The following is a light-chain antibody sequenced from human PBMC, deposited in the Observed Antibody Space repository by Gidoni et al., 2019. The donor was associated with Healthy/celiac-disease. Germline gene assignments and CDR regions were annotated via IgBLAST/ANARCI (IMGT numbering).Light chain of an antibody. V-gene: IGKV3D-11*02. CDR3: QQRSNWPLT. CDR2: DAS. J-gene: IGKJ5*01. Sequence: EIVFTQSPATLSLSPGERATLSCRASQSVSSYLAWYQQKPGQAPRLLIYDASNRATGIPARFSGSGPGTDFTLTISSLEPEDFAVYYCQQRSNWPLTFGQGTRLEIK. CDR1: QSVSSY.